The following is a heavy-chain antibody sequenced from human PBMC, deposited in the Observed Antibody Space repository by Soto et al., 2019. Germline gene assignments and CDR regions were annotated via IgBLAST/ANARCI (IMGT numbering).Heavy chain of an antibody. D-gene: IGHD3-10*02. J-gene: IGHJ4*02. CDR3: ASISSPDYVSFDY. Sequence: SETLSLTCTVSGGSISSYYWSWIRQAPGKGLEWIGYIYHSGNTNYNPSLKSRVTISVDTSKNQFSLKLSSVTAADTAVYYCASISSPDYVSFDYWGQGTLVTVSS. V-gene: IGHV4-59*01. CDR2: IYHSGNT. CDR1: GGSISSYY.